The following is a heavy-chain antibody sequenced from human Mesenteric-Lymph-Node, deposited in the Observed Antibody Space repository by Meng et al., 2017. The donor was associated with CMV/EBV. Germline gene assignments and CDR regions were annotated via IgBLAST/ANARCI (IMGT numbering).Heavy chain of an antibody. Sequence: ASVKVSCKASGYTFTSYYMHWVRQAPGQGLEWMGWINPNSGGTNYAQKFQGRVTMTRDTSISTAYMELSRLRSDDTAVYYCARDASYYSSYYDFWSGYYTRAFDIWGQGTMVTVSS. D-gene: IGHD3-3*01. V-gene: IGHV1-2*02. J-gene: IGHJ3*02. CDR3: ARDASYYSSYYDFWSGYYTRAFDI. CDR1: GYTFTSYY. CDR2: INPNSGGT.